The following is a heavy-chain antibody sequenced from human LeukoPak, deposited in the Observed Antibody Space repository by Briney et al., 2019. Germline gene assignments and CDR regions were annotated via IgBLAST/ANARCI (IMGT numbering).Heavy chain of an antibody. CDR3: ARPYYYDSSGYQDY. CDR2: IIPILGIA. D-gene: IGHD3-22*01. Sequence: ASXXVSCKASGGTFSSYTISWVRQAPGQGLEWMGRIIPILGIANYAQKFQGRVTITADKSTSTAYMELSSLRSEDTAVYYCARPYYYDSSGYQDYWGQGTLVTVSS. V-gene: IGHV1-69*02. CDR1: GGTFSSYT. J-gene: IGHJ4*02.